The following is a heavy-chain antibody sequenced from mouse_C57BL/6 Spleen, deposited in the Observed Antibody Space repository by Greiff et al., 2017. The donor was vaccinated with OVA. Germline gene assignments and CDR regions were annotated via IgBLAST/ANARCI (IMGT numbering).Heavy chain of an antibody. V-gene: IGHV1-69*01. J-gene: IGHJ2*01. Sequence: QVQLQQPGAELVMPGASVKLSCKASGYTFTSYWMHWVKQRPGQGLEWIGEIDPSDSYTNYNQKFKGKSTLTVDKSSSTAYMQLSSLTSEDSAVYYSARGHYGSSGYGDYWGEDTTLTVSS. D-gene: IGHD1-1*01. CDR2: IDPSDSYT. CDR1: GYTFTSYW. CDR3: ARGHYGSSGYGDY.